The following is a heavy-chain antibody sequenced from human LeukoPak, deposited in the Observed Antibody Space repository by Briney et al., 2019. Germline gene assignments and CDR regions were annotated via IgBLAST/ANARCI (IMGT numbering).Heavy chain of an antibody. D-gene: IGHD6-19*01. V-gene: IGHV3-23*01. Sequence: GGSLRLSCAASEFTFSNYALSWVRQAPGKGLKWVSGVSGSGGSTFYADSVKGRFTISRDNSKNTLYLQMNSLRAEDTAVYYCAKDQWLVQYYYYYGMDVWGQGTTVTVSS. CDR3: AKDQWLVQYYYYYGMDV. CDR1: EFTFSNYA. J-gene: IGHJ6*02. CDR2: VSGSGGST.